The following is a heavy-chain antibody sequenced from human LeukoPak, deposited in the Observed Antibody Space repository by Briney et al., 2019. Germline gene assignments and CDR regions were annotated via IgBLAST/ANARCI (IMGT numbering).Heavy chain of an antibody. J-gene: IGHJ6*02. D-gene: IGHD3-10*01. Sequence: GGSLRLSCVVSGFSFSSHWMHWVRQAPGKGPVWVSRISGDGTTTGYADSVKGRFTISRDNAKNTLYLQMNSLRAEDTAVYYCARAYREFSYYYGMDVWGQGTTVTVSS. CDR3: ARAYREFSYYYGMDV. V-gene: IGHV3-74*01. CDR2: ISGDGTTT. CDR1: GFSFSSHW.